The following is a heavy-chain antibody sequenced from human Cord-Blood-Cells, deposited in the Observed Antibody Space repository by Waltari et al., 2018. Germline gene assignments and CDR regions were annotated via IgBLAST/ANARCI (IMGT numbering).Heavy chain of an antibody. CDR1: GYILTGLY. CDR3: ASWGSLEGNAFDI. V-gene: IGHV1-2*02. D-gene: IGHD3-16*01. J-gene: IGHJ3*02. CDR2: DNPNSGGT. Sequence: QVQLVQPGAEAQKPGASVKVPGQASGYILTGLYVPWVRHAPGQGLAGMGCDNPNSGGTNYAQEFQGRVTLTRDTSISTAYMELGRLSSADTAVYYCASWGSLEGNAFDIWDQGTMVTVSS.